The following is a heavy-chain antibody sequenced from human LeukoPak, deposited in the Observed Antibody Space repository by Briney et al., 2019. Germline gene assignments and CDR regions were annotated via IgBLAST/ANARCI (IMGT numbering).Heavy chain of an antibody. V-gene: IGHV3-21*04. Sequence: GGSLRLSCAASGFTFSSYSMNWVRQAPGKGLEWVSSISSSSSYIYYADSVKGRFTISRDNAKNSLYLQMNSLRAEDTAVYYCAKESIAVAGEDGIEFDYWGQGTLVTVSS. CDR3: AKESIAVAGEDGIEFDY. CDR1: GFTFSSYS. D-gene: IGHD6-19*01. J-gene: IGHJ4*02. CDR2: ISSSSSYI.